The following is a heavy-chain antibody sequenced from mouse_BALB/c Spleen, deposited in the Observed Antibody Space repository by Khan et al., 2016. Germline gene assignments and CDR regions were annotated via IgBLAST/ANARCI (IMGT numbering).Heavy chain of an antibody. Sequence: QVQLQQSGAELVRPGASVTLSCKASGYTFTDYEMHWVKQTPVHGLEWIGAIDPETGGTAYNQKFKGKATLTADKSSSTAYMELRSLTSEDSAVXYCTRGGTSPRFDYWGQVTTLPVSS. J-gene: IGHJ2*01. CDR1: GYTFTDYE. CDR2: IDPETGGT. CDR3: TRGGTSPRFDY. V-gene: IGHV1-15*01. D-gene: IGHD3-3*01.